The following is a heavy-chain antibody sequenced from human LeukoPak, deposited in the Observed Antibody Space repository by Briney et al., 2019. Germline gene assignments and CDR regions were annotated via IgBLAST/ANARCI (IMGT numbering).Heavy chain of an antibody. CDR3: AKDIIVGPAPHYYYGMDV. CDR2: ISGDGGST. D-gene: IGHD3-16*02. V-gene: IGHV3-43*02. J-gene: IGHJ6*02. Sequence: GGSLRLSCAASGFTFGDYAMHWVRQAPGKGLEWVSLISGDGGSTYYADSVKGRFTISRDNSKNSLYLQMNSLRTEDTALYYCAKDIIVGPAPHYYYGMDVRGQGTTVTVSS. CDR1: GFTFGDYA.